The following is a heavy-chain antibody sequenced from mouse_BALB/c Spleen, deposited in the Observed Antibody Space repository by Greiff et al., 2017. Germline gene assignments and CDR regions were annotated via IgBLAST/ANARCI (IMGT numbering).Heavy chain of an antibody. CDR1: GYSITSGYY. CDR2: ISYDGSN. CDR3: ARDGGLRPSWFAY. V-gene: IGHV3-6*02. J-gene: IGHJ3*01. Sequence: EVKLQESGPGLVKPSQSLSLTCSVTGYSITSGYYWNWIRQFPGNKLEWMGYISYDGSNNYNPSLKNRISITRDTSKNQFFLKLNSVTTEDTATYYCARDGGLRPSWFAYWGQGTLVTVSA. D-gene: IGHD1-2*01.